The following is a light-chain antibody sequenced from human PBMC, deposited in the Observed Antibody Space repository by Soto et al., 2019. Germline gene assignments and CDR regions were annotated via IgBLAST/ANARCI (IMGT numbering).Light chain of an antibody. CDR2: GAS. CDR3: QQYNNWPRT. J-gene: IGKJ1*01. Sequence: EIVMTQSPATLSVSPGERATLSCRASQSVSSNLAWYQQKPGQAPSLLIYGASTRATGIPDRFSGSGSGTEFTLTISSLQSEDFAVYYCQQYNNWPRTFGQGTRVDI. V-gene: IGKV3-15*01. CDR1: QSVSSN.